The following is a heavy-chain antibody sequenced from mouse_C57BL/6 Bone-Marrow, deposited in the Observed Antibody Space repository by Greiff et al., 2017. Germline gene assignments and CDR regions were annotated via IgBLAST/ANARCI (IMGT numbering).Heavy chain of an antibody. CDR3: ARGDYGSGYFEG. D-gene: IGHD1-1*01. Sequence: VQLQQPGAELVRPGSSVKLSCTASGYTFTSYWMHWVKQRPIQGLEWIGIIDPSASDPHYNQQFKDKATLTVDTSSSTAYMQLSRLTAEDSAVDYCARGDYGSGYFEGGGTGTTVTVSS. CDR1: GYTFTSYW. J-gene: IGHJ1*03. CDR2: IDPSASDP. V-gene: IGHV1-52*01.